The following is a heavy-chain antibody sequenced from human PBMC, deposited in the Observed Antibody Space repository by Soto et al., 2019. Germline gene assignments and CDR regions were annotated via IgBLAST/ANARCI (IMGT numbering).Heavy chain of an antibody. V-gene: IGHV4-39*01. CDR3: ARQGNAVTTGYYCRMDG. CDR1: RASISSSNYN. CDR2: MYYSGRT. J-gene: IGHJ6*04. Sequence: PSETLSLTCTFSRASISSSNYNWGWVRQPPGMGLGWIGTMYYSGRTYYNPSLKGRVTTSVDTSKNRFSLRLSAVYATDTAVYYFARQGNAVTTGYYCRMDGWGKGTRVTV. D-gene: IGHD4-17*01.